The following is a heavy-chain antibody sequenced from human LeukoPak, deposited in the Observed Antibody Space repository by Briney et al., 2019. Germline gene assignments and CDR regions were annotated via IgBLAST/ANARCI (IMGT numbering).Heavy chain of an antibody. CDR2: ISAYNGNT. CDR3: ARGSGGYCTNGVCSPHNWFDP. Sequence: ASVKVSCKASGYTFTGYYMHWVRQAPGQGLEWMGWISAYNGNTNYAQKLQGRVTMTTDTSTSTAYMELRSLRSDDTAVYYCARGSGGYCTNGVCSPHNWFDPWGQGTLVTVSS. J-gene: IGHJ5*02. V-gene: IGHV1-18*04. D-gene: IGHD2-8*01. CDR1: GYTFTGYY.